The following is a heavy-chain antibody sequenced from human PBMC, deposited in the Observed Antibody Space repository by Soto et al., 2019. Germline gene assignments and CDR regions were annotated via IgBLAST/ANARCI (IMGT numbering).Heavy chain of an antibody. D-gene: IGHD6-19*01. CDR3: AKGGRQWLVTSDFNY. Sequence: VQLVESGGGVVQPGRSLRLSCAASGFTFSDYAMHWVRQAPGKGLEWVAVVSHDGRNTHYADSVKGRFTISRDSSRNTVSLEMTSLRAEETAVYYCAKGGRQWLVTSDFNYWGQGALVTVSS. V-gene: IGHV3-30*18. CDR1: GFTFSDYA. J-gene: IGHJ4*02. CDR2: VSHDGRNT.